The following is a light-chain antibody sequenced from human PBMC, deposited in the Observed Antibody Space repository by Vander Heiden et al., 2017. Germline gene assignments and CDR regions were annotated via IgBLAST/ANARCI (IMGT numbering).Light chain of an antibody. CDR2: WAS. V-gene: IGKV4-1*01. CDR1: QSVLYTSKNKDY. J-gene: IGKJ1*01. CDR3: QQYHSFPPT. Sequence: ILITESPSALPASLGERASINCKSSQSVLYTSKNKDYLAWYQQRPGQPPKLLFYWASTRESGVPDRFNASGSETDFTLIINSLQAEDVALYYCQQYHSFPPTFGQGTKVEIK.